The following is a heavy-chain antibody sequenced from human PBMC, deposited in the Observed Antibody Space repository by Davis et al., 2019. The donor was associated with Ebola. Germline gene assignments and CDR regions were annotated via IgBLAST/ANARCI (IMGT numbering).Heavy chain of an antibody. CDR1: GGTFSNYD. J-gene: IGHJ5*01. V-gene: IGHV1-69*13. Sequence: SVKVPCKASGGTFSNYDINWVRQAPGQGLEWMGGIIPIFDTANYAQKFQGRVTITADESTKTAYMELTNLRSEDTAVYYCARGRDCTNGVCYKAHWFDSWGQGTLVTVSS. D-gene: IGHD2-8*01. CDR3: ARGRDCTNGVCYKAHWFDS. CDR2: IIPIFDTA.